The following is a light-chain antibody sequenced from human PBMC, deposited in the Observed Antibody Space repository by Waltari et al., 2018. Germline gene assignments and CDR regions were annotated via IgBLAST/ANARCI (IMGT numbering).Light chain of an antibody. J-gene: IGLJ1*01. Sequence: QSALTQPASVSGSPGQPITIPCNGTSSDVGGYNYVSWYQQHLGKAPNLMFYGVSNRPSGVSARFSGSKSGNTASLTISGLQAEDEADYYCSSYASSTTRVFGSGTKVTVL. CDR2: GVS. CDR1: SSDVGGYNY. V-gene: IGLV2-14*01. CDR3: SSYASSTTRV.